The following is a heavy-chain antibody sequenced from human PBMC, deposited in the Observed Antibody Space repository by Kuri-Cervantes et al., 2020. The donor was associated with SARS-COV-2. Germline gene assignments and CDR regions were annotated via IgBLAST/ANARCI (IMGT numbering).Heavy chain of an antibody. CDR1: GGSFSGYY. V-gene: IGHV4-34*01. J-gene: IGHJ4*02. CDR2: ISHSGST. Sequence: ESLKISCAVYGGSFSGYYWSWIRQPPGKGLEWIGEISHSGSTNYNPSLKSRVTVSVDTSKNQFSLKLSSVTAADTAVYYCARSRYCSSTSCYPFDCWGQGTLVTVSS. D-gene: IGHD2-2*01. CDR3: ARSRYCSSTSCYPFDC.